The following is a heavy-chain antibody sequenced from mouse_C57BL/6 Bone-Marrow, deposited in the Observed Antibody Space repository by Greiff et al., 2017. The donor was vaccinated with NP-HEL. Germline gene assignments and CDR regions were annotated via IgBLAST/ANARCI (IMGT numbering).Heavy chain of an antibody. CDR1: GFTFSDYY. CDR2: ISNGGGST. V-gene: IGHV5-12*01. CDR3: ARHTEYFDY. J-gene: IGHJ2*01. Sequence: EVQRVESGGGLVQPGGSLKLSCAASGFTFSDYYMYWVRQTPEKRLEWVAYISNGGGSTYYPDTVKGRFTISRDNAKNTLYLQMSRLKSEDTAMYYCARHTEYFDYWGQGTTLTVSS.